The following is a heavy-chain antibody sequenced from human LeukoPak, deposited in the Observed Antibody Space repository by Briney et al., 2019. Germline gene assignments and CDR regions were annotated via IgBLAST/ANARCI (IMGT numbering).Heavy chain of an antibody. CDR2: ISSSSSYI. D-gene: IGHD6-6*01. V-gene: IGHV3-21*01. CDR3: ARDSTMAARRPFDY. CDR1: GFTFSSYS. J-gene: IGHJ4*02. Sequence: KTGGSLRLSCAASGFTFSSYSMNWVRQAPGKGLEWVSSISSSSSYIYYADSVKGRFTISRDNAKNPLYLQMNSLRAEDTAVYYCARDSTMAARRPFDYWGQGTLVTVSS.